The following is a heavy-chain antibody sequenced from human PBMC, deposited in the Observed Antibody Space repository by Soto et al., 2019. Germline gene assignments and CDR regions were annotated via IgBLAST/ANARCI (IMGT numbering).Heavy chain of an antibody. V-gene: IGHV1-24*01. D-gene: IGHD4-17*01. CDR1: GYPLTELS. CDR3: ATDLLTTVTPAWYFYGMDV. Sequence: GSVKVYFKVSGYPLTELSMHWVRQAPGKGLEWMGGFDPEDGETIYAQKFQGRVTMTEDTSTDTAYMELSSLRSEDTAVYYCATDLLTTVTPAWYFYGMDVWGQGTTVTVSS. J-gene: IGHJ6*01. CDR2: FDPEDGET.